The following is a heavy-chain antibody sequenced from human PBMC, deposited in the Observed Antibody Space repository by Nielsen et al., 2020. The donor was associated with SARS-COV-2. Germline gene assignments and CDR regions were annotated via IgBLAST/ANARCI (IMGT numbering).Heavy chain of an antibody. CDR2: ISEGRGRT. D-gene: IGHD5-12*01. J-gene: IGHJ4*02. CDR3: AKDGDEYSGYDLGY. V-gene: IGHV3-23*01. Sequence: GESLKISCEASGFAFSNYAMSWVRQAPGKGLEWVSSISEGRGRTYYADSVQGRFTISRDNAKNSLYLQMNSLRAEDTALYYCAKDGDEYSGYDLGYWGQGTLVTVSS. CDR1: GFAFSNYA.